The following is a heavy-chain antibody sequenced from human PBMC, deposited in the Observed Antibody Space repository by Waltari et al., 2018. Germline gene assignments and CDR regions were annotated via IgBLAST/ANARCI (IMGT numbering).Heavy chain of an antibody. CDR2: MNPNSGNT. V-gene: IGHV1-8*01. D-gene: IGHD1-20*01. CDR3: ARCITGTDDAFDI. Sequence: QVQLVQSGTEVKKPGASVKVSCKASGYTFTSYDINWVRQATGQGLEWMGWMNPNSGNTGYAQKFQGRVTMTRSTSIGTVDMERSSLRSEDTAVYYCARCITGTDDAFDIWGQGTMVTVSS. J-gene: IGHJ3*02. CDR1: GYTFTSYD.